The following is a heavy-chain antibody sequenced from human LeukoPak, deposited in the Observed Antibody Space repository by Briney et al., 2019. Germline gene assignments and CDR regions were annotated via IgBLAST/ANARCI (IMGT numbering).Heavy chain of an antibody. D-gene: IGHD5-24*01. Sequence: GGSLRLSCAASGFTSRSYWMHWVRQAPGKGLEWVSRVIRDGSFTNHADSVKGRFTISRDNAKNTLYLQMSSLRAEDTAVYFCVRDGDDFNFDYWGQGSLVTVSS. CDR1: GFTSRSYW. J-gene: IGHJ4*02. V-gene: IGHV3-74*01. CDR3: VRDGDDFNFDY. CDR2: VIRDGSFT.